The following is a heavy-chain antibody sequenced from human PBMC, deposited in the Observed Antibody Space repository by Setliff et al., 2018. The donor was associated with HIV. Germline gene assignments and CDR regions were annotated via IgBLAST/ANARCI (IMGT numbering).Heavy chain of an antibody. J-gene: IGHJ5*02. CDR1: GGSISSGDYY. CDR3: ARVTVTLYNWFDP. CDR2: IFSSGST. Sequence: PSETLSLTCTVSGGSISSGDYYWGWIRQPPGKGLQWIGHIFSSGSTYYNPSLKSRVTISTDTSKNQFSLKLTSVTAADTAVYYCARVTVTLYNWFDPWGQGTLVTVSS. V-gene: IGHV4-39*01. D-gene: IGHD4-17*01.